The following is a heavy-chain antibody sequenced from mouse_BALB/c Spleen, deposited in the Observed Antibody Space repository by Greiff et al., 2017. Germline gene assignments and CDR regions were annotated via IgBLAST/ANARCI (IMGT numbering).Heavy chain of an antibody. CDR3: ARAPWGYFDY. CDR2: ISYDGSN. V-gene: IGHV3-6*02. Sequence: DVQLQESGPGLVKPSQSLSLTCSVTGYSITSGYYWNWIRQFPGNKLEWMGYISYDGSNNYNPSLKNRISITRDTSKNQFFLKLNSVTTEDTATYYCARAPWGYFDYWGQGTTLTVSS. CDR1: GYSITSGYY. J-gene: IGHJ2*01.